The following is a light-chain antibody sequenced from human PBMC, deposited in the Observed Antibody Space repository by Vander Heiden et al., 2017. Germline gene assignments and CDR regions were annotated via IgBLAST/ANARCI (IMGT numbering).Light chain of an antibody. J-gene: IGKJ2*01. Sequence: DLQLIQPPPTLSASVGNRVNITCRASQSISSWLAWYQQKPGKAPKLLIYDASSLESGVPSRFSGSGSGTEFTLTISSLQPDDFATYYCQQYNSYSTFGQGTKLEIK. CDR2: DAS. CDR1: QSISSW. CDR3: QQYNSYST. V-gene: IGKV1-5*01.